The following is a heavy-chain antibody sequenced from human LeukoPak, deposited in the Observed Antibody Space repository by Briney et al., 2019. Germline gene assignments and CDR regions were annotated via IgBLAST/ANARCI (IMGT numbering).Heavy chain of an antibody. Sequence: GGPLRLSCAASGFTFSSFWMSWVRQAPGKGLEWVASIKKDGSEKEYVDSVKGRFIISRDNAKNSLYLQMNSLRAEDTAVYYCARPYYYSSGSLPYWGQGTLVTVSS. J-gene: IGHJ4*02. CDR3: ARPYYYSSGSLPY. V-gene: IGHV3-7*01. CDR2: IKKDGSEK. CDR1: GFTFSSFW. D-gene: IGHD3-10*01.